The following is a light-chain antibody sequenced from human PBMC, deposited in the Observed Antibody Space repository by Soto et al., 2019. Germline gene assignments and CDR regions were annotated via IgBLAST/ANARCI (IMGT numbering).Light chain of an antibody. V-gene: IGKV1-5*03. J-gene: IGKJ3*01. CDR1: QNINTW. CDR3: QHYSTYSGT. CDR2: RAS. Sequence: DIHMTQSPSTLSASVGDRVTITCRASQNINTWLAWYQQKPGKAPKLLIYRASSLESGVPSRFSGSGSGTEFTLTISSLETDDFSTDSCQHYSTYSGTFGPGTKVDIK.